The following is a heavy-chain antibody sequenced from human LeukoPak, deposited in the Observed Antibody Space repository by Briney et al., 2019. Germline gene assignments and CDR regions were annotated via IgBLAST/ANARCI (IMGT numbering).Heavy chain of an antibody. CDR1: GFTFSSFS. D-gene: IGHD3-10*01. V-gene: IGHV3-21*01. J-gene: IGHJ4*02. Sequence: GGSLRLSCAASGFTFSSFSMNWVRQATGKGLEWVSSMSSSSSFIYYADSVKGRFTISRDNAKNSLYLQMSSLRAEDTAVYYCASGVEYWGQGTLVTVSS. CDR3: ASGVEY. CDR2: MSSSSSFI.